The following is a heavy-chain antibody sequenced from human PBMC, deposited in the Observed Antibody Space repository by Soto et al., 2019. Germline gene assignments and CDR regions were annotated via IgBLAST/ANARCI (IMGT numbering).Heavy chain of an antibody. CDR2: IYYSGST. CDR3: AGSRITIFGVVINSWFDP. V-gene: IGHV4-39*01. CDR1: GGSISSSSYY. J-gene: IGHJ5*02. D-gene: IGHD3-3*01. Sequence: SETLSLTCTVSGGSISSSSYYWGWIRQPPGKGLEWIGSIYYSGSTYYNPSLKSRVTISVDTSKNQFSLKLSSVTAADTAVYYCAGSRITIFGVVINSWFDPWGQGTLVT.